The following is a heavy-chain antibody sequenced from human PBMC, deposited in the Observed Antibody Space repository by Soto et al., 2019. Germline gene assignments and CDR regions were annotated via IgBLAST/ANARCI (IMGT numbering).Heavy chain of an antibody. D-gene: IGHD3-3*01. Sequence: EVQLLESGGGLVQPGGPLRLSCAASEFTFSSYAMSWVRQAPGKGLEWVSAISGSGGSTYYADSVKGRFTISRDNSKNTLYLQMNSLRAEDTAVYYCANNVLRFLEWLFTWGQGTLVTVSS. CDR3: ANNVLRFLEWLFT. CDR2: ISGSGGST. J-gene: IGHJ5*02. CDR1: EFTFSSYA. V-gene: IGHV3-23*01.